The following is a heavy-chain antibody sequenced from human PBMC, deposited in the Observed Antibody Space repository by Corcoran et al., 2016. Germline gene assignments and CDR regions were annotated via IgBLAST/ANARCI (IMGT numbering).Heavy chain of an antibody. J-gene: IGHJ5*02. V-gene: IGHV3-49*03. Sequence: EVQLVESGGGLVQPGRSLRLSCTASGFTFGDYAMSWFRQAPGKGLEWVGFIRSKAYGGTTEYAASVKGRFTISRDDSKSIAYLQMNSLKTEETGVYYCTRSGDKDIVVVPAAYSEYNWFDPWGQGTLVTVSS. CDR3: TRSGDKDIVVVPAAYSEYNWFDP. CDR2: IRSKAYGGTT. D-gene: IGHD2-2*01. CDR1: GFTFGDYA.